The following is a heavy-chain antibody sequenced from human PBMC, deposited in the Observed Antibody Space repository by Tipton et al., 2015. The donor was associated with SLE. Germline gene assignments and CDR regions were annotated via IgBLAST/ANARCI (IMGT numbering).Heavy chain of an antibody. J-gene: IGHJ4*02. CDR2: IYHSGST. D-gene: IGHD2-15*01. Sequence: TLSLTCTVSGYSISSGYYWGWIRQPPGKGLEWIGSIYHSGSTYYNPSLKSRVTISVDTSKNQFSLKLSSVTAADTAVYYCAICCSGGSFDYWGQGTLVTVSS. CDR1: GYSISSGYY. V-gene: IGHV4-38-2*02. CDR3: AICCSGGSFDY.